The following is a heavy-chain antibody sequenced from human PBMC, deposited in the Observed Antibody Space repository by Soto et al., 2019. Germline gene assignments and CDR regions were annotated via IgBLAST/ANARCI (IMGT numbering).Heavy chain of an antibody. CDR1: GGSFTSNNG. CDR2: IYRTGST. CDR3: ASRDPGTSVDY. J-gene: IGHJ4*02. V-gene: IGHV4-4*02. Sequence: SETQSLTCAVSGGSFTSNNGWTWVRQPPGQGLEWIGEIYRTGSTNYNPSLKSRVTISLDKSENQFSLKVTSLTAADTAVYYCASRDPGTSVDYWGQGTLVTVSS. D-gene: IGHD1-7*01.